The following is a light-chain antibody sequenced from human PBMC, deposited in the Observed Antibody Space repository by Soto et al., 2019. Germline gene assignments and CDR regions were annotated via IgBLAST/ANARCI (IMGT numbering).Light chain of an antibody. Sequence: TQMTQSPSSLSASVGDRVTITCRAGQSISAFLNWYQQKPGKAPKLIIFEASRLQSGVPSRFSGSGAGTDFTLTISSLQPEDSATYYCQQSYSVLRTFGPGTKVDVK. CDR2: EAS. CDR3: QQSYSVLRT. J-gene: IGKJ3*01. V-gene: IGKV1-39*01. CDR1: QSISAF.